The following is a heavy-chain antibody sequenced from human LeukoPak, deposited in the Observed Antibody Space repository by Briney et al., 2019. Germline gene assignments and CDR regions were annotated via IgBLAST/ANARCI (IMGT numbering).Heavy chain of an antibody. Sequence: GGSLRLSCAASEFTFSRFWMSWVRQAPGKGLEWVANINQDGGERNYADSVKGRFTISRDNSKNTLYLQMNSLRAEDTAVYYCAKASGVPWADYAFDIWGQGTMVTVSS. CDR2: INQDGGER. CDR1: EFTFSRFW. D-gene: IGHD3-10*01. CDR3: AKASGVPWADYAFDI. V-gene: IGHV3-7*01. J-gene: IGHJ3*02.